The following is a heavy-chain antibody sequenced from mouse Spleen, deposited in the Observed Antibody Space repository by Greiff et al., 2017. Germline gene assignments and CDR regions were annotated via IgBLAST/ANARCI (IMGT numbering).Heavy chain of an antibody. J-gene: IGHJ1*03. CDR2: INPNNGGT. D-gene: IGHD2-1*01. CDR3: APIYYGNPSYWYFDV. CDR1: GYTFTDYN. V-gene: IGHV1-22*01. Sequence: EVQLQQSGPELVKPGASVKISCKASGYTFTDYNMHWVKQSHGKSLEWIGYINPNNGGTSYNQKFKGKATLTVNKSSSTAYMELRSLTSEDSAVYYCAPIYYGNPSYWYFDVWGTGTTVTVSS.